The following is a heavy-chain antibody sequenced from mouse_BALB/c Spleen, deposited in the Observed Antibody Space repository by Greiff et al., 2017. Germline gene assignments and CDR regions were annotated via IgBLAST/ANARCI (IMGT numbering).Heavy chain of an antibody. D-gene: IGHD2-2*01. J-gene: IGHJ2*01. CDR2: INPYNDGT. CDR3: ARGEKGLRRWDYFDY. V-gene: IGHV1-14*01. Sequence: VQLQQSGPELVKPGASVKMSCKASGYTFTSYVMHWVKQKPGQGLEWIGYINPYNDGTKYNEKFKGKATLTSDKSSSTAYMELSSLTSEDSAVYYCARGEKGLRRWDYFDYWGQGTTLTVSS. CDR1: GYTFTSYV.